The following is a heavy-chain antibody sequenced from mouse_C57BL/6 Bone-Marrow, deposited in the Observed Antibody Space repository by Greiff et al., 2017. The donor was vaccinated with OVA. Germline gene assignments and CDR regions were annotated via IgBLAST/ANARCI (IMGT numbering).Heavy chain of an antibody. CDR2: IYPGSGNT. D-gene: IGHD2-4*01. V-gene: IGHV1-76*01. J-gene: IGHJ4*01. Sequence: VQLQESGAELVRPGASVKLSCKASGYTFTDYYINWVKQRPGQGLEWIARIYPGSGNTYYNEKFKGKATLTAAKSSSTAYMQLSSLTSEDSAVYFCARLGDYDPYYAMDYWGQGTSVTVSS. CDR3: ARLGDYDPYYAMDY. CDR1: GYTFTDYY.